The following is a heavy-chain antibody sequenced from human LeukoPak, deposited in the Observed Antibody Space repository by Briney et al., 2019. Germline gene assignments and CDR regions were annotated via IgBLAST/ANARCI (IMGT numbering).Heavy chain of an antibody. V-gene: IGHV4-39*02. CDR2: ILYSGST. CDR1: GDSISSSGYD. CDR3: AISHKWLLLDY. Sequence: PSETLSLTCTVSGDSISSSGYDRGWIRQPPGKGLEWIGSILYSGSTYYNPSLKSRVTISVDTSKNHFSLILSSVTAADTAVYYCAISHKWLLLDYWGQGTLVTVSS. D-gene: IGHD2-15*01. J-gene: IGHJ4*02.